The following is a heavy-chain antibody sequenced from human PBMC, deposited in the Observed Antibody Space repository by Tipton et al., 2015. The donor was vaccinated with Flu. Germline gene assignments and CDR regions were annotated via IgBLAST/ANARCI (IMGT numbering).Heavy chain of an antibody. J-gene: IGHJ5*02. CDR1: GGSISSHTYF. CDR3: ARGLLVVAAQWFDT. CDR2: IYTSGNT. Sequence: TLSLTCTVSGGSISSHTYFWNWIRQPAGKGLEWIGRIYTSGNTKYNPSLKSRLTISVDTSKNQFSLKLTSVTAAGTAVYYCARGLLVVAAQWFDTWGQGILVTVSS. V-gene: IGHV4-61*02. D-gene: IGHD2-15*01.